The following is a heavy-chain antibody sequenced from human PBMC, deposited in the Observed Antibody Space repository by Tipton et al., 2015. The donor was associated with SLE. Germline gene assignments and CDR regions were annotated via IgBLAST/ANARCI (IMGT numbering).Heavy chain of an antibody. CDR1: GFTFSSYG. CDR2: IWYDGSNK. D-gene: IGHD6-19*01. Sequence: SLRLSCAASGFTFSSYGMHWVRQAPGKGLEWLAVIWYDGSNKYYADSVKGRFTISRDNSKNTLYLQMNSLRAAETAVYYCAKDGAGYSSGWYGGYYYGMDVWGQGATVSVSS. J-gene: IGHJ6*02. CDR3: AKDGAGYSSGWYGGYYYGMDV. V-gene: IGHV3-33*06.